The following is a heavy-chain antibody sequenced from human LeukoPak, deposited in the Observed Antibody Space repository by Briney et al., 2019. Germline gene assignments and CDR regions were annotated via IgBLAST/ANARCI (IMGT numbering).Heavy chain of an antibody. D-gene: IGHD4-17*01. CDR2: IYYSGST. Sequence: PPETLSLTCTVSGGSISSYYWSWIRQPPGKGLEWIGYIYYSGSTNYNPSLKSRVTISVDTSKNQFSLKLSSVTAADTAVYYCAKLDYGDSGCFDYWGQGTLVTVSS. J-gene: IGHJ4*02. CDR3: AKLDYGDSGCFDY. V-gene: IGHV4-59*08. CDR1: GGSISSYY.